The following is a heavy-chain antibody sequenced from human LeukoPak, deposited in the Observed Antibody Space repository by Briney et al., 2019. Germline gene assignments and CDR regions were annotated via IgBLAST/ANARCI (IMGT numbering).Heavy chain of an antibody. D-gene: IGHD3-16*01. Sequence: SVKVSCKASGGTFSSYAISWVRQAPGQGLEWMGRIIPIFGIANYAQKFQGRVTITADKSTSTAYMELSSLRSEDTAVYYCARSRTITGYYFDYGAQGTVVTVSS. V-gene: IGHV1-69*04. CDR3: ARSRTITGYYFDY. CDR2: IIPIFGIA. J-gene: IGHJ4*02. CDR1: GGTFSSYA.